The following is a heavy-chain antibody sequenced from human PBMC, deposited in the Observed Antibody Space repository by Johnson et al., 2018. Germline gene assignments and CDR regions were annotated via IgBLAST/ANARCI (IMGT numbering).Heavy chain of an antibody. CDR3: TRGHIVGAINVEHFQH. J-gene: IGHJ1*01. D-gene: IGHD1-26*01. CDR1: GFTFSSYG. Sequence: QVQLVQSGGGVVQPGRSLRLSCAASGFTFSSYGMHWVRQAPGKGLEWVAVISYDGSNKYYADSVKGRFTISRDNSKNTLYLQMNSLRAEDTAVYYWTRGHIVGAINVEHFQHWGQGTLVTVSS. V-gene: IGHV3-30*03. CDR2: ISYDGSNK.